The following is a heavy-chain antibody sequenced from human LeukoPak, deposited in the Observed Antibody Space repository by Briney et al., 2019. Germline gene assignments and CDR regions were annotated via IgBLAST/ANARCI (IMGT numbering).Heavy chain of an antibody. D-gene: IGHD6-13*01. CDR1: GGSISSGSYY. V-gene: IGHV4-61*02. CDR2: IYTSGRT. J-gene: IGHJ4*02. CDR3: AKGDSSSWIFDY. Sequence: SETLSLTCTVSGGSISSGSYYWSWIRQPAGKGLEWIGRIYTSGRTNYNPSLKSRVTISVDTSKNQFSLKLSSVTAADTAVYYCAKGDSSSWIFDYWGQGTLVTVSS.